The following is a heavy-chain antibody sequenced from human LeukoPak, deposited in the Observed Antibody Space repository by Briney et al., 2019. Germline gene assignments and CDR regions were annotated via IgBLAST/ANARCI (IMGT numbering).Heavy chain of an antibody. CDR3: ARVGYYNVNYFDY. CDR2: IRYDGSNK. D-gene: IGHD3-9*01. CDR1: GFTFSSYG. J-gene: IGHJ4*02. V-gene: IGHV3-30*02. Sequence: PRGSLRLSCAASGFTFSSYGMHWVRQAPGKGLEWVAFIRYDGSNKYYADSVKGRFTISRDNSKNTLYLQMNSLRAEDTAVYYCARVGYYNVNYFDYWGQGTLVTVSS.